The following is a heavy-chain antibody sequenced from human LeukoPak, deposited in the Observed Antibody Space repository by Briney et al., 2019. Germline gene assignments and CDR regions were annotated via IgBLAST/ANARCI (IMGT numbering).Heavy chain of an antibody. V-gene: IGHV1-24*01. Sequence: ASVKVSCKVSGYTLTELSMHWVRQAPGKGLEWMGGFDPEDGETIYAQKFQGRVTMTEDTSTDTAYMELSSLRSEDTAVYYCATPGGAPYDFWSMDVWGQGTTVTVSS. CDR2: FDPEDGET. J-gene: IGHJ6*02. CDR1: GYTLTELS. CDR3: ATPGGAPYDFWSMDV. D-gene: IGHD3-3*01.